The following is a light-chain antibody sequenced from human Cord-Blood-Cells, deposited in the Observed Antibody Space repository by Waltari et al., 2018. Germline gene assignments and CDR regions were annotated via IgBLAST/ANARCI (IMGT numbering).Light chain of an antibody. V-gene: IGKV3-15*01. CDR1: QSVSSN. CDR3: QQYGSSQIT. J-gene: IGKJ5*01. Sequence: EIVMTQSPATLSVSPGERATLSCRASQSVSSNLAWYQQKPGQAPRLLIYGASTRATGIPARFSGSGSGTEFTLTISRLEPEDFAVYYCQQYGSSQITFGQGTRLEIK. CDR2: GAS.